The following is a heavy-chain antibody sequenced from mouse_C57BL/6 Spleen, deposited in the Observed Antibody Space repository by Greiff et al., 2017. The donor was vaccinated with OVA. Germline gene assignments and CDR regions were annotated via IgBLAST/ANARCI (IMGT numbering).Heavy chain of an antibody. D-gene: IGHD2-3*01. J-gene: IGHJ4*01. CDR3: ARGWLLRDYAMDY. Sequence: VQLKESGGGLVKPGGSLKLSCAASGFTFSSYAMSWVRQTPEKRLEWVATISDGGSYTYYPDNVKGRFTISRDNAKNNLYLQMSHLKSEDTAMYYCARGWLLRDYAMDYWGQGTSVTVSS. V-gene: IGHV5-4*01. CDR1: GFTFSSYA. CDR2: ISDGGSYT.